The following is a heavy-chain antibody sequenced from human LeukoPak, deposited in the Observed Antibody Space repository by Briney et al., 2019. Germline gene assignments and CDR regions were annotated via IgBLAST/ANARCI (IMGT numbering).Heavy chain of an antibody. Sequence: SQTLSLTCTVSGGSISSGGYYWSWIRQHPGKGLEWIGYIYYSGSTYYNPSLKSRVTISVDTSKNQFSLKLSSVTAADTAVYYCARAGRTYRSGATIGYYFDYWGQGTLVTVSS. J-gene: IGHJ4*02. CDR2: IYYSGST. V-gene: IGHV4-31*03. CDR3: ARAGRTYRSGATIGYYFDY. CDR1: GGSISSGGYY. D-gene: IGHD1-26*01.